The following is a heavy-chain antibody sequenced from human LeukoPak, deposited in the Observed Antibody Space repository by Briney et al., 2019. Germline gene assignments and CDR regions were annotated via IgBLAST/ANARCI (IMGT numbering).Heavy chain of an antibody. D-gene: IGHD3-22*01. J-gene: IGHJ4*02. CDR1: GGSISSYY. V-gene: IGHV4-4*07. Sequence: PSETLSLTCTVSGGSISSYYWSWIRRPAGKGLEWIGRIYTSGSTNYNPSLKSRVTMSVDTSKNQFSLKLSSVTAADTAVYYCARDYYDSSGYYYVDYWGQGTLVTVSS. CDR3: ARDYYDSSGYYYVDY. CDR2: IYTSGST.